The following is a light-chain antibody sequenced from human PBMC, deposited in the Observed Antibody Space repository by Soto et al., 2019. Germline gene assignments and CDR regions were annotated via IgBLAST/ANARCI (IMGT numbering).Light chain of an antibody. J-gene: IGKJ3*01. CDR1: QSVSSY. V-gene: IGKV3-11*01. Sequence: EIVLTQSPATLSLSPGERATLSCRASQSVSSYLAWYQQKPGQAPRLLIYDASNRATGIPARFSGSGSGTDFTLTISSLEPEDFAVYYCQQRSNGFTFGPATKVYIK. CDR2: DAS. CDR3: QQRSNGFT.